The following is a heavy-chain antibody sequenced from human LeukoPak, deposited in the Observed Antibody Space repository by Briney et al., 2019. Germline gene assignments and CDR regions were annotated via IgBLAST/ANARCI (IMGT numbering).Heavy chain of an antibody. CDR1: GFTFSSYS. CDR2: ISSSSSYI. D-gene: IGHD2-15*01. Sequence: GGSLGLSCAASGFTFSSYSMNWVRQAPGKGLEWVSSISSSSSYIYYADSVKGRFTISRDNAKNSLYLQMNSLRAEDTAVYYCARDHYCSGGSCPPGSWFDPWGQGTLVTVSS. V-gene: IGHV3-21*01. CDR3: ARDHYCSGGSCPPGSWFDP. J-gene: IGHJ5*02.